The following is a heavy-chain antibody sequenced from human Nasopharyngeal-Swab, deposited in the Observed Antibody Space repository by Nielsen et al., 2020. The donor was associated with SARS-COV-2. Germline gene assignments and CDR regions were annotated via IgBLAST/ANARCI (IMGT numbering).Heavy chain of an antibody. V-gene: IGHV1-8*01. D-gene: IGHD3-3*01. CDR1: GYTFTSYD. J-gene: IGHJ6*02. Sequence: ASVKVSCKASGYTFTSYDINWVRQATGQRLEWMGWMNPNSGNTGYAQKFQGRVTMTRNTSISTAYMELSSLRSEDTAVYYCARGGGFWSGYLYYYYYYGMDVWGQGTTVTVSS. CDR2: MNPNSGNT. CDR3: ARGGGFWSGYLYYYYYYGMDV.